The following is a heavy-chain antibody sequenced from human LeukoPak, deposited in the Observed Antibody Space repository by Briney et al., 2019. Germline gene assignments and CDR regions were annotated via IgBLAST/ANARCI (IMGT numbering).Heavy chain of an antibody. J-gene: IGHJ6*02. D-gene: IGHD3-10*01. CDR1: GGSISSGGYS. Sequence: PSVTLSLTCAVSGGSISSGGYSWSWIRQPPGKGLEWIGYIYHSGGTYYNPSLKSRVTISVDRSKNQFSLKLSSVTAADTAVYYCARASGSYNYYYGMDVWGQGTTVTVSS. CDR3: ARASGSYNYYYGMDV. CDR2: IYHSGGT. V-gene: IGHV4-30-2*01.